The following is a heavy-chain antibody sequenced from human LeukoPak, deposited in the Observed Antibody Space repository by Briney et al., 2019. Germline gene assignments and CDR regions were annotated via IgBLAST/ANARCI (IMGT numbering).Heavy chain of an antibody. CDR1: GFTFSSYS. CDR3: ARDALHPRWFFDL. V-gene: IGHV3-48*02. D-gene: IGHD4-11*01. CDR2: ISSSSSTI. J-gene: IGHJ2*01. Sequence: GGSLRLSCAASGFTFSSYSINWVRQAPGKGLEWISYISSSSSTIYYADPVKGRFTISRDNAKNSLYLQMNSLRDEDTAVYYCARDALHPRWFFDLWGRGTLVTISS.